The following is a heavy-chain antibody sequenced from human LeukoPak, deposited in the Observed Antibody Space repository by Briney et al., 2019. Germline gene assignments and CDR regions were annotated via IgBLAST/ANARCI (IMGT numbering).Heavy chain of an antibody. CDR1: GNSFPSYW. D-gene: IGHD6-13*01. Sequence: GEALKISCKGSGNSFPSYWIGWVRQMAGKGLEWMGIIYPDDSDTRYSPSFQGQVTITADKSISTAYLHWNSLKASDTAMYYCARRRAGSGSDYWGQGGLVGVCS. CDR2: IYPDDSDT. CDR3: ARRRAGSGSDY. V-gene: IGHV5-51*01. J-gene: IGHJ4*02.